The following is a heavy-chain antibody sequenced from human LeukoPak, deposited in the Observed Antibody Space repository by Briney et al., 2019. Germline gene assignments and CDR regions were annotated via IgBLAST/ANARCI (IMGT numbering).Heavy chain of an antibody. CDR3: ARGSYSSSWFFPDY. Sequence: PSETLSLTCTVSGGSISSYYWSWIRQPPGKGLGWIGYIYYSGSTNYNPSLKSRVTISVDTSKNQFSLKLSSVTAADTAVYYCARGSYSSSWFFPDYWGQGTLVTVSS. V-gene: IGHV4-59*01. D-gene: IGHD6-13*01. CDR2: IYYSGST. J-gene: IGHJ4*02. CDR1: GGSISSYY.